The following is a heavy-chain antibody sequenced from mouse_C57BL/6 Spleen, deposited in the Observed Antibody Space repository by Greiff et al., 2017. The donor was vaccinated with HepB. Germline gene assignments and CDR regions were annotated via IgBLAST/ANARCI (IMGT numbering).Heavy chain of an antibody. Sequence: EVKLQESGGDLVKPGGSLKLSCAASGFTFSSYGMSWVRQTPDKRLEWVATISSGGSYTYYPDSVKGRFTISRDNAKNTLYLQMSSLKSEDTAMYYCARHPVVATDYAMDYWGQGTSVTVSS. CDR3: ARHPVVATDYAMDY. CDR2: ISSGGSYT. V-gene: IGHV5-6*01. D-gene: IGHD1-1*01. CDR1: GFTFSSYG. J-gene: IGHJ4*01.